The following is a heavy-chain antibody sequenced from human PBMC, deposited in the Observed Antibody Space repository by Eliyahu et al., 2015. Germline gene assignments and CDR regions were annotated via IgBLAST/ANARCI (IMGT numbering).Heavy chain of an antibody. CDR3: AKDVGGYCSGGRCSNSGGLDF. V-gene: IGHV3-30*18. D-gene: IGHD2-15*01. CDR1: GFTFSGXG. CDR2: ISYDGDTK. Sequence: QVHLVETGGGVVQPGRSLRLSCAASGFTFSGXGMHWVRQGPGKGPXWVASISYDGDTKHYAESVKGRFTISRDNAKSTLYLQMNSPRAEDTAVYYCAKDVGGYCSGGRCSNSGGLDFWGQGTKVTVSS. J-gene: IGHJ3*01.